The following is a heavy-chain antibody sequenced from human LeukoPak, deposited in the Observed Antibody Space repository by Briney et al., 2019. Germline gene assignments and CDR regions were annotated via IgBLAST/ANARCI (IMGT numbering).Heavy chain of an antibody. V-gene: IGHV3-64*03. J-gene: IGHJ4*02. CDR2: IXSNGEST. D-gene: IGHD3-3*01. CDR3: VKSAXXXYLFDY. Sequence: LSCSASGXXFSXXXXXWVXXXXXXXXXXVSAIXSNGESTYYSDSVKDRFTISRDNSKNTLYLQMSSLRPEDTAVYYCVKSAXXXYLFDYWGQGTXXXVSS. CDR1: GXXFSXXX.